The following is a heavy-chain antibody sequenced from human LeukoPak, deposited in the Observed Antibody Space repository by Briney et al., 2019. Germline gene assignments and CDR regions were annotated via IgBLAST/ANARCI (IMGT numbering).Heavy chain of an antibody. CDR3: ARDYYDSSGYNYFDY. CDR2: ISSSSSTI. D-gene: IGHD3-22*01. J-gene: IGHJ4*02. CDR1: GFTFSSYS. Sequence: GGSLRLSCAASGFTFSSYSMNWVRQAPGKGLEWVSYISSSSSTIYYADSVKGRFTISRDNAKNSLYLKMNSLRAEDTAVYYCARDYYDSSGYNYFDYWGQGTLVTVSS. V-gene: IGHV3-48*01.